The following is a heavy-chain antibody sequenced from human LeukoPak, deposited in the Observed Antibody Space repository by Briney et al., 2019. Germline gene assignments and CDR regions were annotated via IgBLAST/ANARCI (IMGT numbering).Heavy chain of an antibody. Sequence: ASVKVSCKASGYTFTGYYMHWVRQAPGQGLEWMGWINPNSGGTNYAQKFQGRVTMTRDTSISTAYMELGRLRSDDTAVYYCARDTTERYYYYYMDVWGKGTTVTVSS. CDR3: ARDTTERYYYYYMDV. D-gene: IGHD1-1*01. V-gene: IGHV1-2*02. CDR1: GYTFTGYY. CDR2: INPNSGGT. J-gene: IGHJ6*03.